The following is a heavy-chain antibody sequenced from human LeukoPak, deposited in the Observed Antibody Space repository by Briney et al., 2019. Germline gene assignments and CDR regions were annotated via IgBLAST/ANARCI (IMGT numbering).Heavy chain of an antibody. Sequence: PSETLSLTCTVSGGSISSYYWSWIRQPPGKGLEWIGYTYYSGSTNYNPSLKSRVTISVDTSKNQFSLKLSSVTAADTAVYYCARGSRYFDYWGQGTLVTVSS. CDR3: ARGSRYFDY. CDR1: GGSISSYY. CDR2: TYYSGST. V-gene: IGHV4-59*01. J-gene: IGHJ4*02.